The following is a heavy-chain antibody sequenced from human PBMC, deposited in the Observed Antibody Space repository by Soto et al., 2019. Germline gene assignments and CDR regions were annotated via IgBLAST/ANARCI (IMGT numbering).Heavy chain of an antibody. Sequence: QVQLQESRPGLVKPSQTLSLTCTVSGRPVGSGRYYWTWIRQHPGRGLEWIGYIYHIGSPYYNPSLENRVTISLDTAKNHVSLNLTSVTAADTAIYCCVRDRALDSSGHWFDTWGQGTLVTVSS. CDR2: IYHIGSP. D-gene: IGHD3-22*01. J-gene: IGHJ5*02. V-gene: IGHV4-31*03. CDR3: VRDRALDSSGHWFDT. CDR1: GRPVGSGRYY.